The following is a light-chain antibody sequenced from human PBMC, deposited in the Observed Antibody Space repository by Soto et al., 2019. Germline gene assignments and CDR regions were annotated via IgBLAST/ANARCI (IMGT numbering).Light chain of an antibody. CDR2: DAS. CDR1: QSVSSY. CDR3: QQRSHSAQLT. V-gene: IGKV3-11*01. Sequence: EIELTQSLDTLSVTPGERATLSCRASQSVSSYLAWYQQKPGQAPRLLIYDASNRATGIPARFSGSGSGTDFTLTISSLEPEDSAVYYCQQRSHSAQLTFGQGTRVDIK. J-gene: IGKJ1*01.